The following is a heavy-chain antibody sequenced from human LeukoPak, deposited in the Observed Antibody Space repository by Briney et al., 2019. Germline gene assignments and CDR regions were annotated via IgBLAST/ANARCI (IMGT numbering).Heavy chain of an antibody. V-gene: IGHV4-34*01. CDR3: ARIYGSGSYYNPLYYYYYMDV. CDR2: INHSGST. CDR1: GRSFSGYY. Sequence: SETLSLTCAVWGRSFSGYYWSWIRHPPGKGLEWSGEINHSGSTNYNPSLKSRVTISVDTSKNQFSLKLSSVTAADTAVYYCARIYGSGSYYNPLYYYYYMDVWGKGTTVTISS. J-gene: IGHJ6*03. D-gene: IGHD3-10*01.